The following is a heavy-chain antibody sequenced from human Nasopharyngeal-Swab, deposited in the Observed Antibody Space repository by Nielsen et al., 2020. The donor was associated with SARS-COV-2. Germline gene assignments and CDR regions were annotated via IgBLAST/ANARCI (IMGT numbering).Heavy chain of an antibody. D-gene: IGHD3-3*01. J-gene: IGHJ4*02. CDR2: IIPMFGTA. CDR3: ARWAGSANTQFWSGPFDY. Sequence: SVKVSCKASGGTFSSYAFSWVRQAPGQGLEWMGGIIPMFGTANHAQNFQDRVTITADKSRSTVYMELSSLRSEDTAVYYCARWAGSANTQFWSGPFDYWGQGTLVIVSS. V-gene: IGHV1-69*06. CDR1: GGTFSSYA.